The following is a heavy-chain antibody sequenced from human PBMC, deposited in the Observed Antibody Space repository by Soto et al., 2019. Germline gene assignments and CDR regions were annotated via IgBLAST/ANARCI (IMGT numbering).Heavy chain of an antibody. J-gene: IGHJ4*02. CDR2: IYHSGST. D-gene: IGHD6-19*01. CDR1: GGSISSGGYS. V-gene: IGHV4-30-2*01. Sequence: SETLSLTCAVSGGSISSGGYSWSWIRQPPGKGLEWIGYIYHSGSTYYNPSLKSRVTISVDRSKNQFSLKLSSVTAADTAVYYCARVAPGYRSGWYFDYWGQGTLVTVSS. CDR3: ARVAPGYRSGWYFDY.